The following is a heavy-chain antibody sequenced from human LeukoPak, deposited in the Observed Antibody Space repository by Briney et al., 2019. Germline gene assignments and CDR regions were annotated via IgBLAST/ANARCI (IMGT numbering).Heavy chain of an antibody. Sequence: ASVKVSCKASGYSFTNYGITWVRQAPGQGLEWMGWISAYNDNAHYAQGLEGRVTMTSETSTRTAYMELRSLRSDDTAVYYCARSTLRIEFDYWGQGSLVTVSS. CDR2: ISAYNDNA. D-gene: IGHD5/OR15-5a*01. CDR1: GYSFTNYG. V-gene: IGHV1-18*01. J-gene: IGHJ4*02. CDR3: ARSTLRIEFDY.